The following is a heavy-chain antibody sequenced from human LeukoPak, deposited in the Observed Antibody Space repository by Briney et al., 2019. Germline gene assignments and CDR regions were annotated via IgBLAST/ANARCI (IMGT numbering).Heavy chain of an antibody. V-gene: IGHV1-2*06. CDR3: ARDPVGTRYYYEGAWFDP. Sequence: EASVKVSCKASGYTFTGYYRHRVRQAPGQGLEWMGRINPNSGGTNYAQKFQGRVTMTRDTSISTAYMELSRLRSDDTAVYYCARDPVGTRYYYEGAWFDPWGQGTLVTVSS. CDR2: INPNSGGT. J-gene: IGHJ5*02. D-gene: IGHD3-22*01. CDR1: GYTFTGYY.